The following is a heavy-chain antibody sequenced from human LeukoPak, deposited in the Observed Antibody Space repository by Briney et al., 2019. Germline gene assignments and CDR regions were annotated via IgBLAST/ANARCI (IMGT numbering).Heavy chain of an antibody. CDR3: ARVGYSGYDPYYFDY. Sequence: SETLSLTCTVSGGSISSYYWSWIRQPAGKGLEWIGRIYTSGSTNYNPSLKSRVTMSVDTSKNQFSLKLSSVTAADTAVYYCARVGYSGYDPYYFDYWGQGTPVTVSS. J-gene: IGHJ4*02. CDR2: IYTSGST. D-gene: IGHD5-12*01. V-gene: IGHV4-4*07. CDR1: GGSISSYY.